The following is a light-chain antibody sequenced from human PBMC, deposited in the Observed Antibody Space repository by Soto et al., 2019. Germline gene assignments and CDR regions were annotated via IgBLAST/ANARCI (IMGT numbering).Light chain of an antibody. CDR3: QQYGRSPRT. V-gene: IGKV3-20*01. J-gene: IGKJ1*01. CDR2: GVS. CDR1: QSITDTY. Sequence: EIVLTQSPGTLSLSPGERAILSCRASQSITDTYLAWYQQKPGQAPRLLIYGVSSRATGIPGRFSGSGSGTDFTLTISRLEPEDFAVYYCQQYGRSPRTFGQGTKVEIK.